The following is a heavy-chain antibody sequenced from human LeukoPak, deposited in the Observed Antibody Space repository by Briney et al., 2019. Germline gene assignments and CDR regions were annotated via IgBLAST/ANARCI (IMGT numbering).Heavy chain of an antibody. CDR1: GFTFSSYG. J-gene: IGHJ4*02. CDR3: GRDSLGGYCSGGSCYLDY. Sequence: GRSLRLSCAASGFTFSSYGMHWVRQAPGKGLEWVAVIWYDGSNKYYADSVKGRFTISRDNSKNTLYLQMNSLRAEDTAVYYCGRDSLGGYCSGGSCYLDYWGQGTLVTVSS. D-gene: IGHD2-15*01. V-gene: IGHV3-33*01. CDR2: IWYDGSNK.